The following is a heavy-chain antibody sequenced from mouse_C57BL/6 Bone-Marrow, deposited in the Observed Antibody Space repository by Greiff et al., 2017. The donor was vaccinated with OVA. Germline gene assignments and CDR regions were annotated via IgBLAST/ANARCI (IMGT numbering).Heavy chain of an antibody. D-gene: IGHD2-4*01. CDR3: ARHKIYYDDDVDAMDY. Sequence: EVQGVESGGDLVKPGGSLKLSCAASGFTFSSYGMSWVRQTPDTRLEWVATISSGGSYTYYPDSVKGRFTISRDNAKNTLYLQMSSLKSEDTAMYYCARHKIYYDDDVDAMDYWGQGTSVTVSS. CDR1: GFTFSSYG. J-gene: IGHJ4*01. V-gene: IGHV5-6*01. CDR2: ISSGGSYT.